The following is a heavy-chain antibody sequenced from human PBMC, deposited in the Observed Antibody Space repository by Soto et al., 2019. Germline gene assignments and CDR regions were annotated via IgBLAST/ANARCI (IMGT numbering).Heavy chain of an antibody. Sequence: SETLSLTCAVYGGSFSGYYWSWIHQPPGKGLEWIGEINHSGSTNYNPSLKSRVTISVDTSKNQFSLKLSSVTAADTAVYYCARGGRYCSSTSCYGTYYFDYWGQGTLVTVSS. V-gene: IGHV4-34*01. CDR2: INHSGST. D-gene: IGHD2-2*01. CDR3: ARGGRYCSSTSCYGTYYFDY. CDR1: GGSFSGYY. J-gene: IGHJ4*02.